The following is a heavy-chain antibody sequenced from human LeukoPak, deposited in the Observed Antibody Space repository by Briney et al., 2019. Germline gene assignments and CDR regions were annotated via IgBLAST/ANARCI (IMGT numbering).Heavy chain of an antibody. CDR1: GGSITSTNW. D-gene: IGHD1-7*01. J-gene: IGHJ6*02. CDR2: VSLSGLT. CDR3: ARETGTSNMDV. V-gene: IGHV4-4*02. Sequence: SETLSLTCGVSGGSITSTNWWSWVRQPPGQGLEWIGEVSLSGLTNYNPSLQSRVTMSVDTSKNQFSLKLTSVTAADTAVYYCARETGTSNMDVWGQGTTVAVSS.